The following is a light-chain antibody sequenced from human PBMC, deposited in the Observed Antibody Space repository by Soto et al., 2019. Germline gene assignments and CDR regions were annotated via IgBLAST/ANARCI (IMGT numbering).Light chain of an antibody. J-gene: IGLJ3*02. CDR3: CSYAGADAILL. Sequence: QSALAQPASVSGSPGQSITISCTAISSFVGSYNPVSWYQQHPGEAPKLIIYEVTARPPGVSDRFSGSKSGNTASLTISGLQPEDEGDYYCCSYAGADAILLFGGGTKLTVL. CDR2: EVT. CDR1: SSFVGSYNP. V-gene: IGLV2-23*02.